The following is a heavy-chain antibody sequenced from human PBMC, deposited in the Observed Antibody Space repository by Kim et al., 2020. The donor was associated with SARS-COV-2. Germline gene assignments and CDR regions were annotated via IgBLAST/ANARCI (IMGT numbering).Heavy chain of an antibody. V-gene: IGHV3-43*02. Sequence: GGSLRLSCAASGFTFDDYAMHWVRQAPGKGLEWVSLISGDGGSTYYADSVKGRFTISRDNSKNSLYLQMNSLRTEDTALYYCAKDIVIRFLRFQYYYYGMDVWGQGTTVTVSS. CDR1: GFTFDDYA. CDR3: AKDIVIRFLRFQYYYYGMDV. D-gene: IGHD2-15*01. J-gene: IGHJ6*02. CDR2: ISGDGGST.